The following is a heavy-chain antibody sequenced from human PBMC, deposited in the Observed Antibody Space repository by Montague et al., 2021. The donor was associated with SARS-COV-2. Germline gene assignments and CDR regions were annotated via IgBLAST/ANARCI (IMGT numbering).Heavy chain of an antibody. Sequence: SETLSLTCTVSGGSISSSSYYWGWIREPPGKGLEWIVCIYYSGSTYYNPSLKSRVTISVDTSKNQFSLKLSSVTAADTAVYYCASLYDSSGYYGHYYGMDVWGQGTTVTVSS. V-gene: IGHV4-39*01. CDR3: ASLYDSSGYYGHYYGMDV. CDR1: GGSISSSSYY. J-gene: IGHJ6*02. D-gene: IGHD3-22*01. CDR2: IYYSGST.